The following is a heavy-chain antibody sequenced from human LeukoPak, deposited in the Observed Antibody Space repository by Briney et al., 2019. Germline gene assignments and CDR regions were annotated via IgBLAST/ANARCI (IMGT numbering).Heavy chain of an antibody. J-gene: IGHJ4*02. CDR2: IYPGDSDI. D-gene: IGHD2-2*01. Sequence: GESLKIACKASGYTFTRNWIGWVRQRPGKGLEWMGIIYPGDSDIRYSPSFQGQVTISADKSISAAYRQWSSLNASNTAMYYCARHTGYCSSTSCSYYFDYRGQGTLVTVSS. V-gene: IGHV5-51*01. CDR1: GYTFTRNW. CDR3: ARHTGYCSSTSCSYYFDY.